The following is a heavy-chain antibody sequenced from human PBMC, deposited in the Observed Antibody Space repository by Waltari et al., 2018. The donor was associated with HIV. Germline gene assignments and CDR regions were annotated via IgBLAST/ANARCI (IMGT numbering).Heavy chain of an antibody. V-gene: IGHV3-11*01. CDR1: GFTFNDYN. J-gene: IGHJ6*02. Sequence: QVQLVESGGGLVKLGGSLRLSCAASGFTFNDYNMNWVRQAPGKGLEWVAYNSSSSNTIYYADSVKGRFTISRDNAKNSLYLQMNSLRAEDTAVYFCVRDGRSYYYYYGLDVWGQGTTVIVSS. CDR2: NSSSSNTI. D-gene: IGHD1-26*01. CDR3: VRDGRSYYYYYGLDV.